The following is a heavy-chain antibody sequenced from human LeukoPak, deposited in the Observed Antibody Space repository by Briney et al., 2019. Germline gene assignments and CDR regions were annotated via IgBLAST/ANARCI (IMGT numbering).Heavy chain of an antibody. V-gene: IGHV3-7*02. D-gene: IGHD3-22*01. Sequence: PGGSLRLSCAASGFTFTNYWMSWVRQAPGKGLEWVANTKQDETEKHYADSVKGRFTISRDNAQNSLYLQMNSLRAEDTAVYFCASNRQWLLADYWGQGTVVTVSS. CDR2: TKQDETEK. CDR1: GFTFTNYW. J-gene: IGHJ4*02. CDR3: ASNRQWLLADY.